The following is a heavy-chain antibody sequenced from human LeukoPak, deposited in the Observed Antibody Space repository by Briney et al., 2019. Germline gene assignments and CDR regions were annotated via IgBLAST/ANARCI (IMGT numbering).Heavy chain of an antibody. CDR1: GGSISSGGYY. CDR2: IFYSGST. CDR3: ARVVTLFRGVITYYFDY. J-gene: IGHJ4*02. D-gene: IGHD3-10*01. Sequence: PSQTLSLTCTVAGGSISSGGYYWSWIRQRPGKGLEWIGYIFYSGSTYYNPSLKSRVTMSVDTSKNQFSLKLSSVTAADTAVYYCARVVTLFRGVITYYFDYWGQGTLVTVSS. V-gene: IGHV4-31*03.